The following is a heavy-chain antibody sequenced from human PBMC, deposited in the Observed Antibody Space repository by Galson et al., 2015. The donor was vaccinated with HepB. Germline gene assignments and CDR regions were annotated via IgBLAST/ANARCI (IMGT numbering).Heavy chain of an antibody. J-gene: IGHJ6*02. Sequence: LRLSCAASGFTFSSYSMNWVRQAPGKGLEWVSSISSSSSYIYYADSVKGRFTISRDNAKNSLYLQMNSLRAEDTAVYYCARDLSLSRGYSGYDRYYYYGMDVWGQGTTVTVSS. CDR2: ISSSSSYI. V-gene: IGHV3-21*01. CDR3: ARDLSLSRGYSGYDRYYYYGMDV. CDR1: GFTFSSYS. D-gene: IGHD5-12*01.